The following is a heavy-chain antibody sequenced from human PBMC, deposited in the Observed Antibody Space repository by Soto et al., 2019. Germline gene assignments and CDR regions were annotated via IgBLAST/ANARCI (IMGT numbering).Heavy chain of an antibody. CDR1: GYTFTSYY. J-gene: IGHJ4*02. V-gene: IGHV1-46*03. D-gene: IGHD2-8*01. Sequence: GASVKVSCKASGYTFTSYYMHWVRQAPGQGLEWMGIINPSGGSTSYAQKFQGRVTMTRDTSTSTVYMELSSLRSEDTAVYYCARGGRCTNGECYLYDYWGQGTLVTVSS. CDR3: ARGGRCTNGECYLYDY. CDR2: INPSGGST.